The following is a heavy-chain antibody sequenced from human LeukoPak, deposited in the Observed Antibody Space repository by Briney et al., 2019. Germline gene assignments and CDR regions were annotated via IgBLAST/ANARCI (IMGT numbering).Heavy chain of an antibody. CDR1: GGSISSSYY. CDR2: SDYSGST. CDR3: ARHPRIAAAAYWYFDL. V-gene: IGHV4-39*01. Sequence: SETLSLTCTVSGGSISSSYYWAWIRQPPGKGLEWIGNSDYSGSTYYNPSLQSRLTISVDTSKNQFSLKLRSVTAADTAVYYCARHPRIAAAAYWYFDLWGRGTLVTVSS. D-gene: IGHD6-13*01. J-gene: IGHJ2*01.